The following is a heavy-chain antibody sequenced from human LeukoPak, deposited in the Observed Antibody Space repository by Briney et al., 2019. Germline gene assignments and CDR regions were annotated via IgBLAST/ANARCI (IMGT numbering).Heavy chain of an antibody. CDR1: GFAFRSYA. CDR2: ISGSGGST. D-gene: IGHD5-24*01. J-gene: IGHJ5*01. Sequence: GGSLRLSCAASGFAFRSYAMSWVRQAPGKGLEWVSAISGSGGSTYYTDSVKGRFTISRDNSKNTLYLQMNSLRADDTAVYYCAKEPRDGYNYDFDCWGQGTLVTVSS. CDR3: AKEPRDGYNYDFDC. V-gene: IGHV3-23*01.